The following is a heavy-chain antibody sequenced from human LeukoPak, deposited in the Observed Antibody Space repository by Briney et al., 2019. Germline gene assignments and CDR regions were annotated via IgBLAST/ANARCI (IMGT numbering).Heavy chain of an antibody. CDR1: GGSISSGGYY. V-gene: IGHV4-31*03. Sequence: SETLSLTCTVSGGSISSGGYYWSWIRQHPGKGLEWIGYIYYSGSTYYNPSLRSRVTMSVDTSRNQFSLKLSSVTAADTAVYYCARETAVALFDYWGQGTLVTVSS. CDR3: ARETAVALFDY. J-gene: IGHJ4*02. CDR2: IYYSGST. D-gene: IGHD6-19*01.